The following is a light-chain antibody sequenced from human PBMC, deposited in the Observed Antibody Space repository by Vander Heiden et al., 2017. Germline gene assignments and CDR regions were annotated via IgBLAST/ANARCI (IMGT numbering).Light chain of an antibody. J-gene: IGLJ2*01. Sequence: QCALTPPAPVSGSPGLSTTISCTGASSDGGGYNYVSWYQQHPGKAPKLMIYDVSNRPSGVSNRFSGSKSGNTASLTISGLQAEDEADYYCSSYTSSSTPYVVFGGGTKLTVL. V-gene: IGLV2-14*01. CDR1: SSDGGGYNY. CDR2: DVS. CDR3: SSYTSSSTPYVV.